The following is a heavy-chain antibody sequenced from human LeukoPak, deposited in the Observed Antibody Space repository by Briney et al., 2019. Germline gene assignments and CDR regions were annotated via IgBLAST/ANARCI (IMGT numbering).Heavy chain of an antibody. CDR3: AEPPRYCGGGSCYMWDY. CDR2: ISGSGGST. D-gene: IGHD2-15*01. Sequence: GGSLRLSCAASGFTFSSYAMSWVRQAPGKGLEWVSAISGSGGSTYYADSVKGRFTISRDNSKNTLYLQMNSLRAEDTAVYYCAEPPRYCGGGSCYMWDYWGQGTLVTVSS. CDR1: GFTFSSYA. V-gene: IGHV3-23*01. J-gene: IGHJ4*02.